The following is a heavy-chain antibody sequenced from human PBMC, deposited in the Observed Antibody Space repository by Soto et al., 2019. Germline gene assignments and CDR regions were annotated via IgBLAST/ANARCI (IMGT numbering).Heavy chain of an antibody. CDR1: GGSISSGGYS. J-gene: IGHJ5*02. V-gene: IGHV4-30-2*01. CDR3: ARIPGP. CDR2: IYHSVST. D-gene: IGHD2-21*01. Sequence: TLSLTCAVSGGSISSGGYSWSWIRQPPGKGLEWIGYIYHSVSTYYNPSLKSRVTISVDRSKNQFSLKLSSVTAADTAVYFCARIPGPWGQGTLVTVSS.